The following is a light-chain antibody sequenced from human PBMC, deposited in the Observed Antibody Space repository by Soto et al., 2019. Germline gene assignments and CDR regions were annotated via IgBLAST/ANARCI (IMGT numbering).Light chain of an antibody. CDR3: CSYTSSRTYV. V-gene: IGLV2-14*01. J-gene: IGLJ1*01. Sequence: QSALTQPASVSGSPGQSITISCTGTSSDVGAYIYVSWYQHHPGKAPNVMIYEVTNRPSGVSDRFSGSKSGNTASLTISGLQAEDEADYYCCSYTSSRTYVFGTGTKLTVL. CDR2: EVT. CDR1: SSDVGAYIY.